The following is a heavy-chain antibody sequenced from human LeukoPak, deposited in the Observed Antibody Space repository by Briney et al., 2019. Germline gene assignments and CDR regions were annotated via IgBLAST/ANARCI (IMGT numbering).Heavy chain of an antibody. Sequence: SETLSLTCAVYGGSFSGYYWSWIRQPPGKGLEWIGEINHSGSTNYNPSLKSRVTISVDTSKNQFSLKLSSVTAADTAVYYCARARLDHAYGDYSLDYWGQGTLVTVSS. J-gene: IGHJ4*02. CDR2: INHSGST. D-gene: IGHD4-17*01. V-gene: IGHV4-34*01. CDR1: GGSFSGYY. CDR3: ARARLDHAYGDYSLDY.